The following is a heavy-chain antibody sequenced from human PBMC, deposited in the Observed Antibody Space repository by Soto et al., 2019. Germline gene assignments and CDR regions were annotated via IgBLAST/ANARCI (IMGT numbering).Heavy chain of an antibody. Sequence: EVQLLESGGGLVQPGGSLRLSCAASGLTFRSYVMSWVRQSAGTGLEWVSTVSGSNTYYAASAKGRFTISRDDSKNTMSLQMDSLRVEDTAVYFCVIVTGHSGNHLDAFALWGQGTKVTVS. J-gene: IGHJ3*01. V-gene: IGHV3-23*01. CDR1: GLTFRSYV. CDR2: VSGSNT. D-gene: IGHD1-26*01. CDR3: VIVTGHSGNHLDAFAL.